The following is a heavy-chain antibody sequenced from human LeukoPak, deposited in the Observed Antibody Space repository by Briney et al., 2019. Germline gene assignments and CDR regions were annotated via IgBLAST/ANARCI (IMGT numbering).Heavy chain of an antibody. CDR1: GFTFSSYA. Sequence: GGSLRLSCAASGFTFSSYAMSWVRQAPGKGLEWVSAISGSGGSTYYADSVKGRFTISRDNSKNTLYLQMNSLRAEDTAVYYCAKCGTIFGVVIYLDYWGQGTLVTVSS. J-gene: IGHJ4*02. V-gene: IGHV3-23*01. CDR3: AKCGTIFGVVIYLDY. CDR2: ISGSGGST. D-gene: IGHD3-3*01.